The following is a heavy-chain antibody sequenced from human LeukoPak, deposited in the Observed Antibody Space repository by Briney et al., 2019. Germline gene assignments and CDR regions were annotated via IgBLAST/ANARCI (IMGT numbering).Heavy chain of an antibody. CDR3: ARDGATGAFDI. Sequence: PGGSLRLSCAASGFTFSDYYMSWIRQAPGKGLEWVSSISSSSSYIYYADSVKGRFTISRDNAKNSLYLQMNSLRAEDTAVYYCARDGATGAFDIWGQGTMVTVSS. J-gene: IGHJ3*02. V-gene: IGHV3-11*06. CDR2: ISSSSSYI. CDR1: GFTFSDYY. D-gene: IGHD1-26*01.